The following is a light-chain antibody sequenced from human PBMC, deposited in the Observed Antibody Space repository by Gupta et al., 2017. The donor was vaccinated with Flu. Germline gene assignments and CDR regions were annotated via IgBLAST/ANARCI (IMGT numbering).Light chain of an antibody. CDR3: CSYAGSYTLV. Sequence: QSALTQPRSVSGSPGQSVTISCTGTSSDVGGYNYVSWYHQHPGKAPKLMIYDVSKRPSGVPDRFSGSKSGTTASLTISGLQAEDEADYYGCSYAGSYTLVFGGGTKLSVL. J-gene: IGLJ3*02. CDR1: SSDVGGYNY. V-gene: IGLV2-11*01. CDR2: DVS.